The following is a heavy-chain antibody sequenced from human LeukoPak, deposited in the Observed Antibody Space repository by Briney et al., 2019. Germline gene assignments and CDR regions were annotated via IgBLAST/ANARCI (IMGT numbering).Heavy chain of an antibody. CDR1: GFTVSSNY. CDR3: ARDVRGTMVRGTGGYYYYYMDV. D-gene: IGHD3-10*01. J-gene: IGHJ6*03. CDR2: IYSGGST. Sequence: GGSLRLSCAASGFTVSSNYMSWVRQAPGKGLEWVSVIYSGGSTTYADSVKGRFTISRDNSKNTLYLQMNSLRAEDTAVYYCARDVRGTMVRGTGGYYYYYMDVWGKGTTVTVSS. V-gene: IGHV3-53*01.